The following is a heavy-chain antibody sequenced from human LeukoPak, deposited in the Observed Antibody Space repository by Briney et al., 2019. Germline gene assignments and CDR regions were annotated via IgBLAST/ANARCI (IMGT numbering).Heavy chain of an antibody. J-gene: IGHJ4*02. CDR2: ASGGDGRT. V-gene: IGHV3-23*01. Sequence: GGSLRLSCVASGLNFRNYAMRWVRQAPGKGLEWVSAASGGDGRTYYADSVKGRFTISRDNSKNTLFLQMNSLKAEDTAVYYCARGSGYFLDFDYWGQGTLVRVSS. CDR3: ARGSGYFLDFDY. CDR1: GLNFRNYA. D-gene: IGHD3-22*01.